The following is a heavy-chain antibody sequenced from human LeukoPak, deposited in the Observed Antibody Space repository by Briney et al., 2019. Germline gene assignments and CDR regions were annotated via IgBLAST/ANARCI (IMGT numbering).Heavy chain of an antibody. V-gene: IGHV3-30*03. D-gene: IGHD1-1*01. Sequence: GGSLRLSCAASGFTFSSYGMHWVRQAPGKGLEWVAVISYDGSSKYYADSVKGRFTISRDNAKNSLYLQMNSLRAEDTAVYYCARTYNWNGGYWGQGTLVTVSS. CDR3: ARTYNWNGGY. CDR2: ISYDGSSK. CDR1: GFTFSSYG. J-gene: IGHJ4*02.